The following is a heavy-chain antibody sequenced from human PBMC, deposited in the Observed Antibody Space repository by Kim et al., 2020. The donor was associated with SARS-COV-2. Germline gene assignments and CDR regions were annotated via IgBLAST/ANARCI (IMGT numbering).Heavy chain of an antibody. D-gene: IGHD3-10*01. Sequence: GGSLRLSCTASGFTFGDYAMSWVRQAPGKGLEWVGFIRSKAYGGTTEYAASVKGRFTISRDDSKSIAYLQMNSLKTEDTAVYYCSRDLGDDAFDIWGQGTMVTVSS. CDR3: SRDLGDDAFDI. CDR2: IRSKAYGGTT. CDR1: GFTFGDYA. V-gene: IGHV3-49*04. J-gene: IGHJ3*02.